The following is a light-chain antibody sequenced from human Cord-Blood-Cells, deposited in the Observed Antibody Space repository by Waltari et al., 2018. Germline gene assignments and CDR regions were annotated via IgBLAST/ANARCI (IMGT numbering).Light chain of an antibody. J-gene: IGLJ2*01. V-gene: IGLV2-11*01. CDR3: CSYAGSYTYVV. CDR1: SSDVGGYNY. Sequence: QSALTQPRSVSGSPGQSVTISCTGTSSDVGGYNYVSRYQQHPGKAPKLMSYYVSKRPSGVPDRFSGSKSGNTASLTISGLQAEDEADYYCCSYAGSYTYVVFGGGTKLTVL. CDR2: YVS.